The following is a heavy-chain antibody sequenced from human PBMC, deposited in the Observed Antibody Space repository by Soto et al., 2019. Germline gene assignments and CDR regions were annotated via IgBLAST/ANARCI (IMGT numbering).Heavy chain of an antibody. J-gene: IGHJ4*02. D-gene: IGHD6-6*01. CDR1: GGAFSGSY. CDR3: AKGARPFEY. CDR2: ISSSGGNT. Sequence: EALSHPCAVYGGAFSGSYWSWIRQPPGKGLEWVSAISSSGGNTYYADSVKGRFTISRDNSKNTVYLQMNSLRAEDTAVYYCAKGARPFEYWGQGTLVTVSS. V-gene: IGHV3-23*01.